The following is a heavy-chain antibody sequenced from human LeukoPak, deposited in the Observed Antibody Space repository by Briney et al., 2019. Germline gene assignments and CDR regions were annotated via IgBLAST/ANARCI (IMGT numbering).Heavy chain of an antibody. J-gene: IGHJ4*02. CDR1: GGSISSYY. CDR2: IYYSGST. CDR3: ARAQVDDFWSGYYGCPYFDY. V-gene: IGHV4-59*01. Sequence: SETLSLTCTVSGGSISSYYWSWIQQSPGKGLEWIGYIYYSGSTNYNPSLKSRVTISVDTSKNQFSLKLSSVTAADTAVYHCARAQVDDFWSGYYGCPYFDYWGQGTLVTVSS. D-gene: IGHD3-3*01.